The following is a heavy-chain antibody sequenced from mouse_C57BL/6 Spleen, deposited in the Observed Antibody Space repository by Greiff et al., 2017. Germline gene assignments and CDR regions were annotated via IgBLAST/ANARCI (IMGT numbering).Heavy chain of an antibody. CDR1: GYTFTSYW. D-gene: IGHD2-3*01. V-gene: IGHV1-69*01. Sequence: QVQLQQPGAELVMPGASVKLSCKASGYTFTSYWMHWVKQRPGQGLEWIGEIDPSDSYTNYNQKFKGKSTLTVDKSSSTAYMQLSRLTSEDSAVYYCARSPYDGYYGWFAYWGQGTLVTVSA. CDR2: IDPSDSYT. J-gene: IGHJ3*01. CDR3: ARSPYDGYYGWFAY.